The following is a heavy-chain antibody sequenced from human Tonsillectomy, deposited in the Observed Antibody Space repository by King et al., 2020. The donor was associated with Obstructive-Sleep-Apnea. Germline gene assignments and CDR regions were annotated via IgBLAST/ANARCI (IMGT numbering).Heavy chain of an antibody. J-gene: IGHJ6*02. V-gene: IGHV3-30*04. CDR1: GFTFSNFA. Sequence: VQLVESGGGVVQPGRSLRLSCAASGFTFSNFAMHWVRQAPGKGLEWGALISYDGSNKYYADSVTGRFTISRDNSKNTLYLQMNSLRAEDTAVYYCARGARGWENSPYYYMDVWGQGTTVTVSS. CDR2: ISYDGSNK. D-gene: IGHD6-19*01. CDR3: ARGARGWENSPYYYMDV.